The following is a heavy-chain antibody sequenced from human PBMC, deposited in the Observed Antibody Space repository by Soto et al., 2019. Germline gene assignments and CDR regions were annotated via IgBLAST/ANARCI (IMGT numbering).Heavy chain of an antibody. D-gene: IGHD6-19*01. CDR2: VSKSDYT. V-gene: IGHV3-21*01. J-gene: IGHJ4*02. CDR3: TREDSIIIPAVADF. Sequence: PGGSLRLSCSVSGFTFTNYGFNWVRQAPGKGLEWVSSVSKSDYTYYSDSVKGRFTISRDNAKNSVSLQMNNLRAEDTAVYYCTREDSIIIPAVADFCGQGTLVTVSS. CDR1: GFTFTNYG.